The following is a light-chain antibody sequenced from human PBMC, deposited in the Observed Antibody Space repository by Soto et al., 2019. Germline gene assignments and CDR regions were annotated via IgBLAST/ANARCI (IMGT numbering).Light chain of an antibody. J-gene: IGKJ3*01. CDR2: DAS. CDR3: QQYERGFT. CDR1: QSITGS. V-gene: IGKV3-20*01. Sequence: PGERATLSCRARQSITGSIAWYQQKPGQAPRLLIYDASSRATGIPDRFSGSGSGTDFSLTISRLEPEDFAVYYCQQYERGFTFGPGTNVDI.